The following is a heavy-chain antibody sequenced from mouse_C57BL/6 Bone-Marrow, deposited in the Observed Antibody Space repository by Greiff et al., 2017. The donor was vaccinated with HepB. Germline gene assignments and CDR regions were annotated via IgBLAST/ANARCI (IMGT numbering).Heavy chain of an antibody. CDR1: GFTFSSYG. J-gene: IGHJ3*01. Sequence: EVQWVESGGDLVKPGGSLKLSCAASGFTFSSYGMSWVRQTPDKRLEWVATISSGGSYTYYPDSVKGRFTISRDNAKNTLYLQMSSLKSEDTAMYYCARLPYLFAYWGQGTLVTVSA. CDR3: ARLPYLFAY. CDR2: ISSGGSYT. V-gene: IGHV5-6*01. D-gene: IGHD1-1*01.